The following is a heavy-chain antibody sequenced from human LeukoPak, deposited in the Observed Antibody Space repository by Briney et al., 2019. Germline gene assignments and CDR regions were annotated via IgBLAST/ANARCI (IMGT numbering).Heavy chain of an antibody. J-gene: IGHJ6*02. CDR2: IIPIFGAA. CDR3: ARRKVPAAIRTDYYYYCMDV. Sequence: ASVNVSCKASGGTFSSYAISWVRQAPGQGLEWMGGIIPIFGAANYAQKFQGRVTITADESTSTAYMELSSLRSEDTAIYYCARRKVPAAIRTDYYYYCMDVWGQGTTVTVSS. D-gene: IGHD2-2*02. CDR1: GGTFSSYA. V-gene: IGHV1-69*13.